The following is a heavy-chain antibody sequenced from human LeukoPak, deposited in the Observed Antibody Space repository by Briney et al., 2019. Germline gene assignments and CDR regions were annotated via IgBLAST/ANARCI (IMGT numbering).Heavy chain of an antibody. J-gene: IGHJ5*02. CDR3: ARDISELLWFGELPPGFDP. D-gene: IGHD3-10*01. CDR2: INTNTGNP. Sequence: ASVKVSCKASGYTFTSCAMNWVRQAPGQGLEWIGWINTNTGNPSYAQGFTGRFVFSLDTSVSTAYLQISSLKAEDTAVYYCARDISELLWFGELPPGFDPWGQGTLGTVSS. V-gene: IGHV7-4-1*02. CDR1: GYTFTSCA.